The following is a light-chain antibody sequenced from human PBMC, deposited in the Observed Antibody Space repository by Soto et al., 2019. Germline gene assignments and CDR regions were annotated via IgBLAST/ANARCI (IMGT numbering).Light chain of an antibody. CDR1: QYISSW. CDR2: YAS. V-gene: IGKV1-33*01. Sequence: DIQMTQSPSTLSASVGDRVTITCRASQYISSWLAWYQQKPGKAPKLLIYYASNLETGVSSRFSGSGSGTDFTFTISSLQPEDIATYFCQQYENLPRFIFGPGTKVDIK. CDR3: QQYENLPRFI. J-gene: IGKJ3*01.